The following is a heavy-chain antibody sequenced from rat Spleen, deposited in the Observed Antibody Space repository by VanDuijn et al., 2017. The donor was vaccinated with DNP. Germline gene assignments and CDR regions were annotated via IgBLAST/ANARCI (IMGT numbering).Heavy chain of an antibody. D-gene: IGHD1-4*01. J-gene: IGHJ4*01. CDR1: GFSLTGYT. CDR3: ASHVTGPYVLDA. V-gene: IGHV2-6*01. Sequence: QVQLKESGPGLVQSSQTLSLTCTVSGFSLTGYTVNWIRQPPGKGLEWIAAIPGGGSTYYNSVLKSRLSISRDTSKSQVFLKMNSLQTEDTAMYFCASHVTGPYVLDAWGQGTSVTVSS. CDR2: IPGGGST.